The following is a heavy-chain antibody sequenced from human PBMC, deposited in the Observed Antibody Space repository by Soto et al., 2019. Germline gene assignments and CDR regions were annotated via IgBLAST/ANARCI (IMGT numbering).Heavy chain of an antibody. CDR3: ARGAWMQIWGNGFYF. Sequence: QIHLVQSGAEVKKPGASVKVSCTTSGYGFTSYAINWVRQAPGQGLEWMGRINGYNSNTNYADKFQGRDTMTADTSTKTAYVEVRSLTLEDTAVYYCARGAWMQIWGNGFYFWGQGTVVSFSS. CDR1: GYGFTSYA. V-gene: IGHV1-18*01. J-gene: IGHJ4*02. D-gene: IGHD5-18*01. CDR2: INGYNSNT.